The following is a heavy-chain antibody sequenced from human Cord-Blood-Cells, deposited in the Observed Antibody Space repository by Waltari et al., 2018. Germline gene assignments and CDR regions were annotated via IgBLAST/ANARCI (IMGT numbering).Heavy chain of an antibody. CDR3: ASTWEAGSYGFDY. J-gene: IGHJ4*02. CDR1: GYSFTSYW. CDR2: IYPGDSDT. D-gene: IGHD1-26*01. Sequence: EVQLVQSGAEVKKPGESLQISCKGSGYSFTSYWIGWVRQVPGKGLGWMGIIYPGDSDTRYSPSFQGQVTISADKSISTAYLQWSSLKASDTAMYYCASTWEAGSYGFDYWGQGTLVTVSS. V-gene: IGHV5-51*01.